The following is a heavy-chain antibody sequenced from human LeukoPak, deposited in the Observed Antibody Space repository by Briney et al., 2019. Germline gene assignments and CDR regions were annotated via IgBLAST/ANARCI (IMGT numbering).Heavy chain of an antibody. CDR3: ARAGTGPFDY. CDR2: ISGSGGST. Sequence: GGSLRLSCAASGFTVSSNYMSWVRQAPGKGLEWVSAISGSGGSTYYADSVRGRFTISRDYSTNTLYLQMSSLRAEDTAIYYCARAGTGPFDYWGQGTLVTVSS. J-gene: IGHJ4*02. CDR1: GFTVSSNY. V-gene: IGHV3-23*01. D-gene: IGHD6-19*01.